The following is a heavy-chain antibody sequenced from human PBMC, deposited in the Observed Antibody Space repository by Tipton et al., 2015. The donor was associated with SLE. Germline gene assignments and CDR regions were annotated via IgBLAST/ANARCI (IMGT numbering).Heavy chain of an antibody. D-gene: IGHD6-19*01. J-gene: IGHJ4*02. CDR1: GGSISSYY. Sequence: LRLSCTVSGGSISSYYWGWIRQPPGKGLEWIGYIYYSGSTNYNPSLKSRVTISVDTSKNQFSLKLSSVTAADTAVYYCASGRAVAGGDYFDYWGQGTLVTVSS. CDR2: IYYSGST. V-gene: IGHV4-59*01. CDR3: ASGRAVAGGDYFDY.